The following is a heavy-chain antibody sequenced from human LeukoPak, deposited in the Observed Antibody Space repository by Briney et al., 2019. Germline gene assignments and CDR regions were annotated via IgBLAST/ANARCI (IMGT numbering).Heavy chain of an antibody. CDR1: GFTFSSYA. CDR3: AKDRFITMIVVVPIRAFDY. J-gene: IGHJ4*02. Sequence: GGSLRLSCAASGFTFSSYAMSWVRQAPGKGLEWVSGISSSGGNTYYADSVKGRFTISRDNSKNTLYLQMNSLRAEDTAVYYCAKDRFITMIVVVPIRAFDYWGQGTLVTVSS. CDR2: ISSSGGNT. V-gene: IGHV3-23*01. D-gene: IGHD3-22*01.